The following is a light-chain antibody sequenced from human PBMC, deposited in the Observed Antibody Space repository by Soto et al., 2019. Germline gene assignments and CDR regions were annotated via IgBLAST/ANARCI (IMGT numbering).Light chain of an antibody. CDR3: SSYTSSSTWV. Sequence: QSALTQPASVSGSPGQSITISCTGTSSDVGGYNYVAWYQQHPGRAPKLMIHDVSNRPSGVSNRFSGSKSGNTASLTISGLQAEDEADYYCSSYTSSSTWVFGGGTKLTV. V-gene: IGLV2-14*01. CDR2: DVS. CDR1: SSDVGGYNY. J-gene: IGLJ3*02.